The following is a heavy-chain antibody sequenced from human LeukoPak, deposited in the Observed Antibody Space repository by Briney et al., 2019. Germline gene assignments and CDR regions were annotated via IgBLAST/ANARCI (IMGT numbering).Heavy chain of an antibody. CDR2: IYTSGGT. CDR1: GGSISSGSYC. CDR3: ARGGGSDWYFDL. D-gene: IGHD3-16*01. Sequence: QPSQTLSLTCTVSGGSISSGSYCWSWIRQPAGKGLEWIGRIYTSGGTNYNPSLKSRVTISVDTSKNQFSLKLSSVTAADTAVYYCARGGGSDWYFDLWGRGTLVTVSS. J-gene: IGHJ2*01. V-gene: IGHV4-61*02.